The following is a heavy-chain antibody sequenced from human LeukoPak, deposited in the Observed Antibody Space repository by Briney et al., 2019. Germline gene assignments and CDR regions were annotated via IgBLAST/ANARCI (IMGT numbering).Heavy chain of an antibody. CDR1: GYSISSGYY. Sequence: SETLSLTCTVSGYSISSGYYWGWIRQSPGKGLEWIGSVYYSGSNLDNPSLKSRVFISVDTSKNHVSLRLSSVTAADTAVYYCARGVSYSYWGQGTLVTVSS. J-gene: IGHJ4*02. CDR2: VYYSGSN. D-gene: IGHD2-21*01. CDR3: ARGVSYSY. V-gene: IGHV4-38-2*02.